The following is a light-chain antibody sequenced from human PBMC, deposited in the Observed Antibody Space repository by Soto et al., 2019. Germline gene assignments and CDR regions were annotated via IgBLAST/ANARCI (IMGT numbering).Light chain of an antibody. J-gene: IGLJ1*01. CDR1: SSDVGGYDH. CDR2: DVS. V-gene: IGLV2-11*01. Sequence: QSALTQPRSVSGSPGQSVTITCSGTSSDVGGYDHVSWYQQHPGKAPKVIIYDVSKWPSGVPDRVSCSKSGNTASLTISGLQAEDEADYYCCSYAGTYMNVYVFGTGTKVTVL. CDR3: CSYAGTYMNVYV.